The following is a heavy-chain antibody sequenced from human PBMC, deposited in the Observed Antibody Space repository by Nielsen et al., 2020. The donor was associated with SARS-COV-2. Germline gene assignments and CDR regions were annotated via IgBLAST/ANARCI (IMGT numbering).Heavy chain of an antibody. CDR3: ARDSSGTYRRVDY. CDR1: GYTFTGYY. Sequence: ASVKVSCKASGYTFTGYYVQWARQAPGQGLEWMGRINPTNGGTTYAQKFLGTVTMTRDTSTSTVYMELSSLRSDDTAVYNCARDSSGTYRRVDYWGQGTLVTVSS. D-gene: IGHD3-22*01. J-gene: IGHJ4*02. CDR2: INPTNGGT. V-gene: IGHV1-2*06.